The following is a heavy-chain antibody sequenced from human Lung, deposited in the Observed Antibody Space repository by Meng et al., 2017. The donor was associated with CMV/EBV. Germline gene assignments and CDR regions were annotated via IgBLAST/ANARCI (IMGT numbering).Heavy chain of an antibody. CDR3: ARGKQDAWELLAY. D-gene: IGHD1-26*01. CDR2: IDDSGST. CDR1: GVSISSNIR. Sequence: VQAEAEGPGLVNSSGTLSLTCGVSGVSISSNIRWTWVRQPPGKGLEWIGDIDDSGSTNYNPSLNSRISISLDKSKNHFSLKVNSVTAADTAVYYCARGKQDAWELLAYWGQGALVTVSS. J-gene: IGHJ4*02. V-gene: IGHV4-4*02.